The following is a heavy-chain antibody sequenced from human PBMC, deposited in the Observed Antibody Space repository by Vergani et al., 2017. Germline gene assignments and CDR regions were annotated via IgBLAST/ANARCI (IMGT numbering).Heavy chain of an antibody. D-gene: IGHD3-16*01. Sequence: EVQLVESGGGLVKPGGSLRLSCAASGFTFSSYSMNWVRQAPGKGLEWVASISSSSSYIYYADPVKGRFTISRDNAKNSLYLQMNRLRAEDTAVYYCASLHGGLFDYWGQGTLVTVSS. CDR2: ISSSSSYI. CDR1: GFTFSSYS. V-gene: IGHV3-21*01. CDR3: ASLHGGLFDY. J-gene: IGHJ4*02.